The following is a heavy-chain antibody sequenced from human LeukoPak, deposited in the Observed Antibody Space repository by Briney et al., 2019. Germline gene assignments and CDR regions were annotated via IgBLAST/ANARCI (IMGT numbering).Heavy chain of an antibody. CDR2: IYSGGST. V-gene: IGHV3-66*01. D-gene: IGHD3-10*01. J-gene: IGHJ4*02. CDR3: ARDPPRRDITMVRGVDY. Sequence: HPGGSLRLSCAASGFTFDDYAMHWVRQAPGKGLEWVSVIYSGGSTYYADSVKGRFTISRDNSKNTLYLQMNSLRAEDTAVYYCARDPPRRDITMVRGVDYWGQGTLVTVSS. CDR1: GFTFDDYA.